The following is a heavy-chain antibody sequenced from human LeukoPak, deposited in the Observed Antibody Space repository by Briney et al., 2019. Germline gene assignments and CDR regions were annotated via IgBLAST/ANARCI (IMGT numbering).Heavy chain of an antibody. CDR3: TSRPDQGYCSGGSCSTIDY. CDR2: IRSKANSYAT. Sequence: GGSLRLSCAASGFTFSGSAMHWVRQASGKGLEWVGRIRSKANSYATAYAASVKGRFTISRDDSKNTAYLQMNSLKTEDTAVYYCTSRPDQGYCSGGSCSTIDYWGQGTLVTVSS. J-gene: IGHJ4*02. D-gene: IGHD2-15*01. V-gene: IGHV3-73*01. CDR1: GFTFSGSA.